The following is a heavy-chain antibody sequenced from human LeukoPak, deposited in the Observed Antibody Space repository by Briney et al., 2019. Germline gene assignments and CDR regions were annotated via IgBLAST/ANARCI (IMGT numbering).Heavy chain of an antibody. Sequence: KASETLSLTCAVYGGSFSGYYWSWIRQPPGKGLEWIGEINHSGSTNYNPSLKSRVTISVDTSKNQFSLKLSSVTAADTAVYYCARDNRLYAFDIWGQGTMVTVSS. CDR2: INHSGST. J-gene: IGHJ3*02. D-gene: IGHD3-16*02. V-gene: IGHV4-34*01. CDR1: GGSFSGYY. CDR3: ARDNRLYAFDI.